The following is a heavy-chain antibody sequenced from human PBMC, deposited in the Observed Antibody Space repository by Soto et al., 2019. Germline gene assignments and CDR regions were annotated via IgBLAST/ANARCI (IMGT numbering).Heavy chain of an antibody. CDR1: GFTFSSYA. CDR3: AKDLIRSSWYRDYFDY. Sequence: GGSLRLSCAASGFTFSSYAMSWVRQAPGKGLEWVSAISGSGGSTYYADSVKGRFTISRDNSKNTLYLQMNSLRAEDTAVYYCAKDLIRSSWYRDYFDYWGQGTLVTVSP. J-gene: IGHJ4*02. CDR2: ISGSGGST. D-gene: IGHD6-13*01. V-gene: IGHV3-23*01.